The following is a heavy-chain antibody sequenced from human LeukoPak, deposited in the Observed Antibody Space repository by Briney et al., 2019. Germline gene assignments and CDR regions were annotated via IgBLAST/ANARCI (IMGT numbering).Heavy chain of an antibody. Sequence: PGGSLRLSCAASGFTVSSNYMSWVRQAPGKGLEWVSVIYSGGSTYYADSVKGRFTISRDNSKNTLYLQMNSLRAEDTAVYYCARVRTRYSSSWYGWFDPWGQGTLVTVSS. V-gene: IGHV3-53*01. CDR3: ARVRTRYSSSWYGWFDP. CDR2: IYSGGST. J-gene: IGHJ5*02. D-gene: IGHD6-13*01. CDR1: GFTVSSNY.